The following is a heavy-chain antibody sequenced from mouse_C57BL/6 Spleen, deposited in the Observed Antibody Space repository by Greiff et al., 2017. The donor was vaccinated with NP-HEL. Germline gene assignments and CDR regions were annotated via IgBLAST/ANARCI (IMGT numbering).Heavy chain of an antibody. CDR1: GFTFTDYY. V-gene: IGHV7-3*01. Sequence: EVKLMESGGGLVQPGGSLSLSCAASGFTFTDYYMSWVRQPPGKALEWLGFIRNKANGYTTEYSASVKGRFTISRDNSQSILYLQMNALRAEDSATYYCARLRSDYFDYWGQGTTLTVSS. CDR3: ARLRSDYFDY. J-gene: IGHJ2*01. CDR2: IRNKANGYTT.